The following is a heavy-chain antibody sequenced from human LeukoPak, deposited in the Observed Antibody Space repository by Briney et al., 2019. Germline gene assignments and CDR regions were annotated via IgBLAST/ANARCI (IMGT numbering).Heavy chain of an antibody. V-gene: IGHV3-21*01. Sequence: GGSLRLSCAASGFTFSRYTMNWVRQAPGKGLEWVSSISSSSSYIYDADSVKGRFTISRDNSKNTLYLQMNSLRPEDTAVYFCARDGMVYAKGNYFDLWGRGTLVTVSS. CDR1: GFTFSRYT. CDR2: ISSSSSYI. CDR3: ARDGMVYAKGNYFDL. D-gene: IGHD2-8*01. J-gene: IGHJ2*01.